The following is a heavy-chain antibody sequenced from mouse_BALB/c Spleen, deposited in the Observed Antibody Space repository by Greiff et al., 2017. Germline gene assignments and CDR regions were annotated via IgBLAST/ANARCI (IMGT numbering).Heavy chain of an antibody. D-gene: IGHD2-3*01. CDR3: ARDSYDGYHRYFDV. CDR2: ISSGGSYT. CDR1: GFTFSSYA. V-gene: IGHV5-9-4*01. J-gene: IGHJ1*01. Sequence: EVQLVESGGGLVKPGGSLKLSCAASGFTFSSYAMSWVRQSPEKRLEWVAEISSGGSYTYYPDTVTGRFTISRDNAKNTLYLEMSSLRSEDTAMYYCARDSYDGYHRYFDVWGAGTTVTVSS.